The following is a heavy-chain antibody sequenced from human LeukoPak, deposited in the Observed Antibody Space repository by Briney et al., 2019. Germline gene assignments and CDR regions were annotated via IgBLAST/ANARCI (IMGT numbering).Heavy chain of an antibody. CDR3: ARHSPVGIFYFDY. J-gene: IGHJ4*02. D-gene: IGHD1-26*01. CDR2: INHSGST. V-gene: IGHV4-34*01. CDR1: GGSFSDY. Sequence: SETLSLTCAVYGGSFSDYWTWIRQPPGKGLEWIGEINHSGSTNYNPSLKSRVTISVDTSKNQFSLKLSSVTAADTAVYYCARHSPVGIFYFDYWGQGTLVTVSS.